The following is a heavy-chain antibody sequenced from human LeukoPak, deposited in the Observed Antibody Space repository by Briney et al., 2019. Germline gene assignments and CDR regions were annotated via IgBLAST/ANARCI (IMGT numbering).Heavy chain of an antibody. J-gene: IGHJ4*02. V-gene: IGHV3-30-3*01. CDR2: ISYDGSNK. CDR1: GFTFSSYA. D-gene: IGHD3-10*01. CDR3: ARDPPYGSGRYY. Sequence: GGSLRLSCAASGFTFSSYAMHWVRQAPGKGLEWVAAISYDGSNKYYSDSVKGRFTISRDNSKNTLFLQVNSLRAEDTAVYYCARDPPYGSGRYYWGQGTLVTVSS.